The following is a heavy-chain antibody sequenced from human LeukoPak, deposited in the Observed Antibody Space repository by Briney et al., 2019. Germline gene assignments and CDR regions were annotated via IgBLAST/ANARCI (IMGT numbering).Heavy chain of an antibody. Sequence: SETLSLTCTVSGGSIRSYWSWIRQPPGKGLEWIGEINHSGSTNYNPSLKSRVTISVDTSKNQFSLKLSSVTAADTAVYYCARLKGMTSLNNYYYYYMDVWGKGTTVTISS. D-gene: IGHD2-21*02. CDR2: INHSGST. J-gene: IGHJ6*03. V-gene: IGHV4-34*01. CDR1: GGSIRSY. CDR3: ARLKGMTSLNNYYYYYMDV.